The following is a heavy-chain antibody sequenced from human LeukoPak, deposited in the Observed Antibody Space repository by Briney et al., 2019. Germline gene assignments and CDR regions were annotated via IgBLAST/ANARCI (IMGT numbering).Heavy chain of an antibody. V-gene: IGHV3-30*18. J-gene: IGHJ4*02. CDR1: GLPFSSYA. CDR2: ISYDGSNE. D-gene: IGHD2-15*01. CDR3: AKSRFSCIGNNCYSPDY. Sequence: PGRSLRLSCAASGLPFSSYAMHWVRQAPGKGLKWVALISYDGSNEHYADSVKGRFTISRDNSKNTLYLQVNSLRPEDTAVYYCAKSRFSCIGNNCYSPDYWGQGTLVTVSS.